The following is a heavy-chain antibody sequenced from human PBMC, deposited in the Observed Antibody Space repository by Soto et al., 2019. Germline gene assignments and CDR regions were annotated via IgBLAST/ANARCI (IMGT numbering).Heavy chain of an antibody. CDR3: ARGGKRYSSSWVH. D-gene: IGHD6-6*01. J-gene: IGHJ4*02. CDR2: INHSGST. Sequence: SETLSLTCAVYGGSFSGYYWSWIRQPPGKGLEWIGEINHSGSTNYNPSLKSRVTISVDTSKNQFSLKLSSVTAADTAVYYCARGGKRYSSSWVHWGQGTLVTVSS. CDR1: GGSFSGYY. V-gene: IGHV4-34*01.